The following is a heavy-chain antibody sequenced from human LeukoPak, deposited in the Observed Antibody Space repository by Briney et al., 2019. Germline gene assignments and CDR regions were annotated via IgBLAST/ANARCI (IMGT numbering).Heavy chain of an antibody. Sequence: PGGSLRLSCAASGFTFSIYAMTWVRQAPGKGLEWVSGISGSGGSTYYTDSVKGRFTISRDNSKNTLYLQMNSLRAEDTAVYYCAKDLIVLIGRFDYWGQGTLVTVSS. V-gene: IGHV3-23*01. CDR1: GFTFSIYA. CDR3: AKDLIVLIGRFDY. D-gene: IGHD2-8*01. CDR2: ISGSGGST. J-gene: IGHJ4*02.